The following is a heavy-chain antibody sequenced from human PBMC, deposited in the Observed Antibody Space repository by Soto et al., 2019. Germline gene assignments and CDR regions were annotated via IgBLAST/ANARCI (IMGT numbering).Heavy chain of an antibody. J-gene: IGHJ4*02. Sequence: PSETLSLTCTVSGGSIRSGGYYWTWIRQHPGKGLEWIGYIYYTGSTYYNPSLKSRVTISVDTSKNQFSLKLSSVTAADTAVYYCARGGVDYYDSSGYYFSPYFFDYRGQGSPVIVSS. D-gene: IGHD3-22*01. CDR2: IYYTGST. V-gene: IGHV4-30-4*08. CDR1: GGSIRSGGYY. CDR3: ARGGVDYYDSSGYYFSPYFFDY.